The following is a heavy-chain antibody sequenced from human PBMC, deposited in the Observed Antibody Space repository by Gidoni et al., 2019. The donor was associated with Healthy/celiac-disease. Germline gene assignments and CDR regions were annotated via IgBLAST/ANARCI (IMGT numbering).Heavy chain of an antibody. CDR3: AKGKSRRPPGGIGY. CDR1: GFTFSSYA. J-gene: IGHJ4*02. V-gene: IGHV3-23*01. Sequence: DVQLLESGGGFVQHGGSLRLSCAASGFTFSSYAMSWVRQATGKGLEWVSAISGSGGSTYYADAVKGRFTISRDNSKNPRYLQMNSLRAEDTAVYYCAKGKSRRPPGGIGYWGQGTLVTVSS. D-gene: IGHD3-16*01. CDR2: ISGSGGST.